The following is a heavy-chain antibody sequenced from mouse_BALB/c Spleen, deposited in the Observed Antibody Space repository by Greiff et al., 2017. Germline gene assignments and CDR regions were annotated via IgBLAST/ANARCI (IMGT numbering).Heavy chain of an antibody. CDR1: GYTFSSYW. Sequence: QVQLKESGAELMKPGASVKISCKATGYTFSSYWIEWVKQRPGHGLEWIGEILPGSGSTNYNEKFKGKATFTADTSSNTAYMQLSSLTSEDSAVYYCARRYSLFYFDYWGQGTTLTVSS. V-gene: IGHV1-9*01. CDR2: ILPGSGST. D-gene: IGHD6-1*01. CDR3: ARRYSLFYFDY. J-gene: IGHJ2*01.